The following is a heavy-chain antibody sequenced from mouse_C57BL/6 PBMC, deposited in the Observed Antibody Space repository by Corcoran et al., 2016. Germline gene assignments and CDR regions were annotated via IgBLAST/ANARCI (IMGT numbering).Heavy chain of an antibody. CDR2: IDPEDGET. V-gene: IGHV14-2*01. CDR3: ARNPIYYDYDVAY. D-gene: IGHD2-4*01. Sequence: EVQLQQSGAELVKPGASVKLSCTASGFNIKDYYMHWVKQRTEQGLEWIGRIDPEDGETKYAPKFQDKATITADTSSNTAYLQLSSLTSEDTAVYYCARNPIYYDYDVAYWGQGTVVTVSA. CDR1: GFNIKDYY. J-gene: IGHJ3*01.